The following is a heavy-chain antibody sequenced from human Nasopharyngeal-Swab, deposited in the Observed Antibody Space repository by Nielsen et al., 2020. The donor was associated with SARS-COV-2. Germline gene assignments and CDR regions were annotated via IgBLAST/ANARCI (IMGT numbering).Heavy chain of an antibody. Sequence: GGSLRLSCAASGFTFSSYSMNWVRQAPGKGLEWVSSISSSSSYIYYADSVKGRFTISRDNAKNLLYLQMNSLRAEDTAVYYCATGEPNYYYYYGMDVWGQGTTVTVSS. CDR1: GFTFSSYS. CDR2: ISSSSSYI. CDR3: ATGEPNYYYYYGMDV. D-gene: IGHD1-14*01. J-gene: IGHJ6*02. V-gene: IGHV3-21*01.